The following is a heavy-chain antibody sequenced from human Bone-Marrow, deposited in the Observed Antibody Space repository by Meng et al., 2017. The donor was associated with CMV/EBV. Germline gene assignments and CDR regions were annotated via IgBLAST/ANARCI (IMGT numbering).Heavy chain of an antibody. V-gene: IGHV3-74*01. D-gene: IGHD1-26*01. J-gene: IGHJ3*02. CDR3: ARVGWELLGDAFDI. CDR2: INSDGSST. Sequence: GGPLRLSCAASGFTFSSYWMHWVRQAPGKGLVWVSRINSDGSSTSYADSVKGRFTISRDNAKNTLYLQMNSLRAEDTAVYYCARVGWELLGDAFDIWGQGTMVTVSS. CDR1: GFTFSSYW.